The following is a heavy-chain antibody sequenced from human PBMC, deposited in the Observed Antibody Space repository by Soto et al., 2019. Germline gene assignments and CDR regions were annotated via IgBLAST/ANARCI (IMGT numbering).Heavy chain of an antibody. J-gene: IGHJ5*02. D-gene: IGHD3-10*01. Sequence: SETLSLTCTVSGGSISSYYWSWIRQPPGKGLEWIGYIYYSGSTNYNPSLKSRVTISVDTSKNQFSLKLSSVTAADTAVYYCARTARNTMVRGNGFDPWGQGALVTVS. CDR3: ARTARNTMVRGNGFDP. V-gene: IGHV4-59*01. CDR1: GGSISSYY. CDR2: IYYSGST.